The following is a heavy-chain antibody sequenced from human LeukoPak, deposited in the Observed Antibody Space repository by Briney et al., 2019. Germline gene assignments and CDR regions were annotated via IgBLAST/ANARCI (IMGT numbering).Heavy chain of an antibody. Sequence: SETLSLTCTVSGGSISSGDYYWSWIRQPPGKGLEWIGYIYYSGSTYYNPSLKSRVTISVDTSKNQFSLKLSSVTAADTAVYYCARTIFGVVMNFDYWGQGTLVTVSS. J-gene: IGHJ4*02. CDR2: IYYSGST. CDR3: ARTIFGVVMNFDY. CDR1: GGSISSGDYY. V-gene: IGHV4-30-4*08. D-gene: IGHD3-3*01.